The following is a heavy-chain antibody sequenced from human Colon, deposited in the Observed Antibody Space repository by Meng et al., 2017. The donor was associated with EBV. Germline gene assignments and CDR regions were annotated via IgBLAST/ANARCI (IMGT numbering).Heavy chain of an antibody. CDR3: ARASYGSGSPLGESWIDP. J-gene: IGHJ5*02. CDR1: CGSISTSDW. V-gene: IGHV4-4*02. D-gene: IGHD3-10*01. Sequence: QVQLQESGPGLVEASGTLSLTCAVSCGSISTSDWWSWVRQPPGKGLGWIGEIYRGGGTNYNPSFKSRVTISVDTSKNQFSLKLSSVTAADTAVYYCARASYGSGSPLGESWIDPWGQGTLVTVSS. CDR2: IYRGGGT.